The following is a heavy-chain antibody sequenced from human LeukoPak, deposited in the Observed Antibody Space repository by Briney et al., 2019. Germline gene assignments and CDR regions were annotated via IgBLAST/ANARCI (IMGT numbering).Heavy chain of an antibody. J-gene: IGHJ3*02. CDR3: ARRPSNLVAFDI. D-gene: IGHD4/OR15-4a*01. CDR2: IFYTGNT. CDR1: GGSISSSSYY. Sequence: SETLSLTCTVSGGSISSSSYYWGWIRQPPGKGLEWIGYIFYTGNTNYIPSLKSRVTISVGTSNNQFSLRLSSVTAADTAVYYCARRPSNLVAFDIWGQGTVVTVSS. V-gene: IGHV4-61*05.